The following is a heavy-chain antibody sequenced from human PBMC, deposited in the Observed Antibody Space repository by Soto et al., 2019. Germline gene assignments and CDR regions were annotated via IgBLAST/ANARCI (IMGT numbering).Heavy chain of an antibody. J-gene: IGHJ5*02. V-gene: IGHV3-23*04. CDR3: AKDRALWFGEGGWFDP. CDR2: IGGSGGRT. CDR1: GFIFDSFA. D-gene: IGHD3-10*01. Sequence: EVQLVESGGGLVQPGGSVRLSCAASGFIFDSFALSWVRQAPGKGLEWVSGIGGSGGRTYYADSVKGRFPISRDNSKNTLYLQMRSLSAEDTAIYYCAKDRALWFGEGGWFDPWGQGTLVTVSS.